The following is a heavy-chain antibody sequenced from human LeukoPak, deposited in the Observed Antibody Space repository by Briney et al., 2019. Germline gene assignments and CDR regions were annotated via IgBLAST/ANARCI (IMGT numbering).Heavy chain of an antibody. CDR3: ARDPMAHYYYYGMDV. J-gene: IGHJ6*02. D-gene: IGHD3-10*01. CDR2: IWYDGSNK. CDR1: GFTFSSYG. V-gene: IGHV3-33*01. Sequence: PGGSLRLSCAASGFTFSSYGMHWVRQAPGKGLEWVAVIWYDGSNKYYADSVKGRFTISRDNSKNTLYLQMNSLRAEDTAVYYCARDPMAHYYYYGMDVWGQGTTVTVSS.